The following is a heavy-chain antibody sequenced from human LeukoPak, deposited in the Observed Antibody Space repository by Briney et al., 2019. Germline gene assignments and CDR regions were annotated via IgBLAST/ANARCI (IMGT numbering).Heavy chain of an antibody. V-gene: IGHV4-34*01. J-gene: IGHJ4*02. CDR1: GGSFSGYY. D-gene: IGHD2-15*01. CDR2: INHSGST. Sequence: SETLSLTCAVYGGSFSGYYWSWIRQPPGKGLEWIGEINHSGSTNYNPSLKSRVTISVDTSKNQFSLKLSSVTAADTAVYYCARTHCSGGSCVDYWGQGTLVTVSS. CDR3: ARTHCSGGSCVDY.